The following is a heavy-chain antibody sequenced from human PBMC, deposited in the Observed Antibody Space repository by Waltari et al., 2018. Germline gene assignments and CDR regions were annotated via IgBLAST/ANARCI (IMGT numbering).Heavy chain of an antibody. CDR3: AKDGPSFCFDY. D-gene: IGHD2-2*01. CDR2: ISPIVGKA. V-gene: IGHV1-69*08. J-gene: IGHJ4*02. Sequence: QVQMVQSGAEVKKPGSSVKVSCKTSGGTLSDYTINWVRQAPGQGLEWMGRISPIVGKANYAQKFQGRVTFTADKSTHTAYMEVSGLTSEDTALYYCAKDGPSFCFDYWGQGTLVTVSS. CDR1: GGTLSDYT.